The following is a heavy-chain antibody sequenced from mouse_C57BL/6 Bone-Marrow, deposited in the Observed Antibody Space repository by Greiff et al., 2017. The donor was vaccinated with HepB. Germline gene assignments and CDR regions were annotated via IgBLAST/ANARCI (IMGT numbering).Heavy chain of an antibody. CDR1: GYTFTDYE. CDR3: TRREVVTDVY. J-gene: IGHJ2*01. Sequence: VQLQQSGAELVRPGASVTLSCKASGYTFTDYEMHWVKQTPVHGLEWIGAIDPETGGTAYNQRFKGKAILTADKSSSTAYMELRSLTSEDSAVYYCTRREVVTDVYWGQGTTLTVSS. D-gene: IGHD2-12*01. CDR2: IDPETGGT. V-gene: IGHV1-15*01.